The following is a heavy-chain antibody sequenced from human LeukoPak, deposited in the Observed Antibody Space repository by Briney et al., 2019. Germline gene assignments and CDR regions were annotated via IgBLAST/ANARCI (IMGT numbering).Heavy chain of an antibody. D-gene: IGHD4-17*01. V-gene: IGHV4-39*01. CDR1: GGSISSSSYY. CDR3: ARLQTTVTTYNWFDP. J-gene: IGHJ5*02. CDR2: IYCSGST. Sequence: PSETLSLTCTVSGGSISSSSYYWGWIRQPPGKGLEWIGSIYCSGSTYYNPSLKSRVTISVDTSKNQFSLKLSSVTAADTAVYYCARLQTTVTTYNWFDPWGQGTLVTVSS.